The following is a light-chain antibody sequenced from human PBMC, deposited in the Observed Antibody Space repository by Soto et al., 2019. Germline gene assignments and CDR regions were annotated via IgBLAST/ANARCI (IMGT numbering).Light chain of an antibody. CDR3: QQYGGSPWT. Sequence: EIVLTQSPGTLSVSPGEGATLSCRASQRIRISYLAWYQQKPGQAPRLLIYGSSTRATGIPDRFSGSGSETDFTLTISRLEPEDFAVYFCQQYGGSPWTFGQGTKVEIK. V-gene: IGKV3-20*01. CDR2: GSS. J-gene: IGKJ1*01. CDR1: QRIRISY.